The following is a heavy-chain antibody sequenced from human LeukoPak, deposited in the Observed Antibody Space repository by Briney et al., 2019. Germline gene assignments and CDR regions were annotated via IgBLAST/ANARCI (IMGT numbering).Heavy chain of an antibody. V-gene: IGHV1-69*04. CDR1: GGTFSSYA. CDR3: ARERGSGWPDY. CDR2: IIPILGIA. J-gene: IGHJ4*02. Sequence: SVKVSCKASGGTFSSYAISWVRQASGQGLEWMGRIIPILGIANYAQKFQGRVTITADKSTSTAYMELSSLRSEDTAVYYCARERGSGWPDYWGQGTLVTVSS. D-gene: IGHD6-19*01.